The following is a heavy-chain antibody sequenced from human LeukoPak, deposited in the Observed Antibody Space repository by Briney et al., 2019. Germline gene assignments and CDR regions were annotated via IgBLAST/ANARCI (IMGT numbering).Heavy chain of an antibody. J-gene: IGHJ4*02. CDR3: AKRGVGYSYSRGFDC. D-gene: IGHD5-18*01. CDR1: GFTFSSYS. Sequence: GGSLRLSCAASGFTFSSYSMNWVRQAPGKGLEWVSAISGSGGSTYYADSVKGRFTISRDNSKNTLYLQMNSLRAEDTAVYYCAKRGVGYSYSRGFDCWGQGTLVTVSS. CDR2: ISGSGGST. V-gene: IGHV3-23*01.